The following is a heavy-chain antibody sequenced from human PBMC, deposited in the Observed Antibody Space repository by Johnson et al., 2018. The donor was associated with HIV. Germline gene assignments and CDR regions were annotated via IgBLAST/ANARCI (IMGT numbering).Heavy chain of an antibody. CDR2: ISWKSGNT. V-gene: IGHV3-9*01. J-gene: IGHJ3*01. CDR1: GFTFDDYT. Sequence: VHLVESGGGVVQPGRSLRLSCAASGFTFDDYTMHWVRQAPGKGLEWVSLISWKSGNTGYADSVKGRFTISRDNAKNFVHLQMNSLRADDTALYYCAKDNVVGALTIWGNRAFDSWGQGTMVTVSS. D-gene: IGHD1-26*01. CDR3: AKDNVVGALTIWGNRAFDS.